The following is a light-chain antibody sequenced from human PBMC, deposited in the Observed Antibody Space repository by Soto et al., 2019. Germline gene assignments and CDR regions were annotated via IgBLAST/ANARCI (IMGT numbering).Light chain of an antibody. J-gene: IGKJ1*01. CDR2: GAS. Sequence: EIVLTQSPGTLSLSPGERATLSCRASPSVSSSYLAWYQQKPGQAPRLLIYGASSRATGIPDRFSGSGSGTDFPLTISRLEPEDFAVYYCQQYGSSPGTFGQGTKVEIK. CDR1: PSVSSSY. V-gene: IGKV3-20*01. CDR3: QQYGSSPGT.